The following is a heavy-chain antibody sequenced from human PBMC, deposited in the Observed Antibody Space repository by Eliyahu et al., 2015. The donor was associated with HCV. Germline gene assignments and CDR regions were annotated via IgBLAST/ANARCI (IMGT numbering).Heavy chain of an antibody. CDR3: ASGGGGIAVAGTGGWFDP. Sequence: QVQLQESGPGLVKPSETLSLTCTVXGGSIXTYYWSWIRQPPGKGLEWIGYIHSSGSTNYNPXLKSRVTISVDTSKNQFSLILTSVTAADTAVYYCASGGGGIAVAGTGGWFDPWGQGTLVTVSS. V-gene: IGHV4-59*01. D-gene: IGHD6-19*01. CDR1: GGSIXTYY. J-gene: IGHJ5*02. CDR2: IHSSGST.